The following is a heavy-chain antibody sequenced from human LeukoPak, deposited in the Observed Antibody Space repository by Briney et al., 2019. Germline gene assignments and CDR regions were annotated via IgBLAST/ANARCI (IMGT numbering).Heavy chain of an antibody. D-gene: IGHD1-1*01. J-gene: IGHJ4*02. CDR3: ARGGTGTPFDY. V-gene: IGHV4-59*12. CDR1: GGSISSYY. CDR2: IYYSGST. Sequence: SETLSLTCTVSGGSISSYYWSWIRQPPGKGLEWIGYIYYSGSTNYNPSLKSRVTMSVDTSKNQFSLKLSSVTAADTAVYYCARGGTGTPFDYWGQGTLVTVSS.